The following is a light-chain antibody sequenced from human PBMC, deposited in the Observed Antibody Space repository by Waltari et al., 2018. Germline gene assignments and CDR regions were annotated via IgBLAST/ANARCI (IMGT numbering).Light chain of an antibody. Sequence: QSVLTQPPSASGTPGQRVTISCSGRSSNIGMHTVNWYQQLPGTAPKLLIYKNNHRAAGAPDRFSASTAGTSASLAISGLQSEDEADYYCASWDDSLNGVFGGGTKLTVL. J-gene: IGLJ3*02. CDR3: ASWDDSLNGV. V-gene: IGLV1-44*01. CDR1: SSNIGMHT. CDR2: KNN.